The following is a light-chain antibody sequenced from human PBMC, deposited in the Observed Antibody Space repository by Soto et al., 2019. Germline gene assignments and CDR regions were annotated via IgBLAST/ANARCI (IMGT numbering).Light chain of an antibody. CDR3: GTWDSSIITYV. J-gene: IGLJ1*01. Sequence: QSVLTQPPSVSAAPGQKVPISYSGSSSNIGNHLVSWYQQLPATAPRLLIYDNDKRHSGIPDRFSGSKSGTSVTLGITGLQPGDEADYYCGTWDSSIITYVLGSGTKVTVL. CDR1: SSNIGNHL. CDR2: DND. V-gene: IGLV1-51*01.